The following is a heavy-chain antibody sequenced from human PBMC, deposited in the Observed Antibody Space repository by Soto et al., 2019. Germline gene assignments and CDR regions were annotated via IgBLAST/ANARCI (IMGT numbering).Heavy chain of an antibody. CDR2: ISYGGGTT. D-gene: IGHD3-22*01. CDR1: EFTFSNYA. J-gene: IGHJ4*02. Sequence: GSLRLSCVAAEFTFSNYAMSWVCQAPGKGLEWVSAISYGGGTTYYADSVKGRFTISRDNSKNTLYLQMNSLRAEDTAVYYCAKNPGYYYDSTGYHFDYWGQGTLVTVSS. V-gene: IGHV3-23*01. CDR3: AKNPGYYYDSTGYHFDY.